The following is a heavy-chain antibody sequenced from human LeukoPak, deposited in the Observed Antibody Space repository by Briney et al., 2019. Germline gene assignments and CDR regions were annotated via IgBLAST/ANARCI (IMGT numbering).Heavy chain of an antibody. V-gene: IGHV3-21*01. Sequence: GGSLRLSCAASGYTFSSYSMNWVRQAPGKGLEWVSSISSSSSYMYYADSVKGRFTISRDNAKNSLYLQMNSLRAEDTAVYYCAGSSGSSTGDDAFDIWGQGTMVTVSS. J-gene: IGHJ3*02. D-gene: IGHD2-2*01. CDR2: ISSSSSYM. CDR3: AGSSGSSTGDDAFDI. CDR1: GYTFSSYS.